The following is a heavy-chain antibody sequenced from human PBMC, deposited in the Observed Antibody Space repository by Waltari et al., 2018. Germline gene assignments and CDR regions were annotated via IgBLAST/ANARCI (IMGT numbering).Heavy chain of an antibody. V-gene: IGHV1-18*01. CDR1: GYTFTSYG. Sequence: QVQLVQSGAEGKKPGASVKVSCKASGYTFTSYGISWVRQAPGQGLEWMGWISAYNGTTNSAQKLQGSVTMTTDTSTSTAYMELRSLRSADTAVYYCAREQEYSSGWYGEDYWGQGTLVTVSS. CDR2: ISAYNGTT. D-gene: IGHD6-19*01. J-gene: IGHJ4*02. CDR3: AREQEYSSGWYGEDY.